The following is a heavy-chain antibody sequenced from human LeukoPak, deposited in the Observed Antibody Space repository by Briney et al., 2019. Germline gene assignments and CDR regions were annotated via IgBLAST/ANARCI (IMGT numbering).Heavy chain of an antibody. CDR1: GGSISSSSYY. J-gene: IGHJ4*02. CDR2: XXXXXSX. D-gene: IGHD3-3*01. V-gene: IGHV4-39*01. Sequence: SETLSLTCTVSGGSISSSSYYXXXXRQPXGXXXXXXXXXXXXXSXYXXPSLKXRVXXXXDTSQNQFSLKLSSVTAADTAVYYXXXCGYYDFWSGXNPATFDYWGQGTLVTVSS. CDR3: XXCGYYDFWSGXNPATFDY.